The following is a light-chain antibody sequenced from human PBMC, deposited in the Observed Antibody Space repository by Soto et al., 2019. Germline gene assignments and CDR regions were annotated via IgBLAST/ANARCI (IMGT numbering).Light chain of an antibody. J-gene: IGLJ3*02. CDR2: EVS. CDR3: SSYTISTTWV. V-gene: IGLV2-14*01. CDR1: NSDVGGYNY. Sequence: QSVLTQPASVSGSPGQSIAISCTGTNSDVGGYNYVSWYQHHPGKSPKLMIYEVSNRPSGVSNRFSGSKSCNTAYLTISGLQAEEEADYYCSSYTISTTWVLGGGTKLTVL.